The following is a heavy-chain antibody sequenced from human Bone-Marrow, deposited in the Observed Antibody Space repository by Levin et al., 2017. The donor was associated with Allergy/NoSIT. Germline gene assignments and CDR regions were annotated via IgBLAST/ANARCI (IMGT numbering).Heavy chain of an antibody. V-gene: IGHV1-69*13. CDR1: GGTFSSYG. CDR3: ASLDGHSGSSDWYQGAFDS. CDR2: IIPTTGTT. Sequence: SVKVSCRASGGTFSSYGISWVRQAPGHGLEWMGGIIPTTGTTNYAQKFHGRVTITADESTSIAYMQLMRLKSDDTAVVYCASLDGHSGSSDWYQGAFDSWGQGTMVTVSS. D-gene: IGHD6-19*01. J-gene: IGHJ3*02.